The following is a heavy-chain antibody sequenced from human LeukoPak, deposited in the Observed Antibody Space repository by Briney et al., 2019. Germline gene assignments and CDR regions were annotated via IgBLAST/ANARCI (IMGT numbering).Heavy chain of an antibody. CDR3: ARESHSGYDFDY. CDR2: IYSGGST. V-gene: IGHV3-53*01. Sequence: GGSLRLSCAASGFTVSSNYMSWVRQAPGKGPEWVSVIYSGGSTYYADSVKGRFTISRDNSKDTLYLQMNSLRAEDTAVYYCARESHSGYDFDYWGQGTLVTVSS. CDR1: GFTVSSNY. D-gene: IGHD5-12*01. J-gene: IGHJ4*02.